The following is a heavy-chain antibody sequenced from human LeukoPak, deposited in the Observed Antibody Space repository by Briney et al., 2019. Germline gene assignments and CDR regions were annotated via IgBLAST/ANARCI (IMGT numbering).Heavy chain of an antibody. CDR1: GFTFSSYA. CDR3: AREVGTYYDFWSGYYFDY. J-gene: IGHJ4*02. V-gene: IGHV3-30-3*01. Sequence: GGSLRLSCAASGFTFSSYAMHWVRQASGKGLEWVAVISYDGSNKYYADSVKGRFTISRDNSKNTLYLQMNSLRAEDTAVYYCAREVGTYYDFWSGYYFDYWGQGTLVTVSS. D-gene: IGHD3-3*01. CDR2: ISYDGSNK.